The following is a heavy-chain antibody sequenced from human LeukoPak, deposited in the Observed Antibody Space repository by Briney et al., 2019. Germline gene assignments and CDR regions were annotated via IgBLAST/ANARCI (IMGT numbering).Heavy chain of an antibody. D-gene: IGHD6-6*01. CDR3: AREPYSSSPSAYYFDY. J-gene: IGHJ4*02. V-gene: IGHV4-39*02. CDR1: GGSISSSSYY. Sequence: SETLSLTCTVSGGSISSSSYYWGWIRQPPGKGLEWIGSIYYSGSTYYKPSLKSRVTISVDTSKNQFSLKLSSVTAADTAVYYCAREPYSSSPSAYYFDYWGQGTLVTVSS. CDR2: IYYSGST.